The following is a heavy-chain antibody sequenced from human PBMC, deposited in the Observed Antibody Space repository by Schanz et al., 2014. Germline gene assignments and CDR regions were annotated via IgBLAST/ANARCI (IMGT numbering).Heavy chain of an antibody. CDR3: ARDEGRDGYNLAFDV. V-gene: IGHV3-53*01. CDR2: LYIGGGST. Sequence: EVQLVESGGGLIQPGGSLRLSCAVSGFTVSTHYMSWVRQAPGKGLEWVSSLYIGGGSTRYADSVKGRFIISRDSSKNTLFLQMNSLRADDTAVYFCARDEGRDGYNLAFDVWGQGTLVTVSS. D-gene: IGHD5-12*01. CDR1: GFTVSTHY. J-gene: IGHJ3*01.